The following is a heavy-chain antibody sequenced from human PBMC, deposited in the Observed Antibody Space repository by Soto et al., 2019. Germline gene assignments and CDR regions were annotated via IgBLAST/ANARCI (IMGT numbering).Heavy chain of an antibody. V-gene: IGHV4-39*02. J-gene: IGHJ6*02. CDR2: IYYSGST. D-gene: IGHD6-13*01. Sequence: SETLSLTCTVSGGSISSSSYYWGWIRQPPGKGLEWIGSIYYSGSTYYNPSLKGRVTISVDTSKNQFSLKLSSVTAADTAVYYCARDSVPIYSSSWYPYYYYYGMDVWGQGTTVTVSS. CDR3: ARDSVPIYSSSWYPYYYYYGMDV. CDR1: GGSISSSSYY.